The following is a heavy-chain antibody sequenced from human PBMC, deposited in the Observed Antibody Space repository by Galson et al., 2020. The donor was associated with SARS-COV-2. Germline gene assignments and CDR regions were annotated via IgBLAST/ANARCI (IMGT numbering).Heavy chain of an antibody. D-gene: IGHD3-16*01. CDR3: ASPYYDYVWGSYGNFDY. Sequence: TGGSLRLSCAASGFTFSNYEMNWVRQAPGKGLEWVSYISSSGRTIHYADSVKGRFTISRDNSKNTLYLQMNSLRAEDTAVYYCASPYYDYVWGSYGNFDYWGQGTLVTVSS. J-gene: IGHJ4*02. CDR2: ISSSGRTI. V-gene: IGHV3-48*03. CDR1: GFTFSNYE.